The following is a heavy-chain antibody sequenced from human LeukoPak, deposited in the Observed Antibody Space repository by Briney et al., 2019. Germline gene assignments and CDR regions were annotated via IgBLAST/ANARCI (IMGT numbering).Heavy chain of an antibody. Sequence: PSEXLXXXXTVXGGSISSYYWXWIRQPPGKGLEVMGYIYYSGSTNYNPSLKCRVTISVDPSKNQFSLKLSSVTAADTAVYYCARGIAAAVDYWGQGTLVAVSS. CDR3: ARGIAAAVDY. CDR2: IYYSGST. CDR1: GGSISSYY. V-gene: IGHV4-59*01. D-gene: IGHD6-13*01. J-gene: IGHJ4*02.